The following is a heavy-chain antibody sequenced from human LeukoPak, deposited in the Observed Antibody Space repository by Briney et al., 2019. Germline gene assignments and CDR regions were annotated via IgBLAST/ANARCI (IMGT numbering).Heavy chain of an antibody. Sequence: SETLSLTCTVSGGSISSSSYYWGWIRQPPGKGLEWIGSIYYSGNTYYNPSLKSRVTISVDTSKNQFSLKLSSVTAADTAVYYCARLPKTYDFWSNFYVYWGQGTLVTVSS. CDR1: GGSISSSSYY. J-gene: IGHJ4*02. V-gene: IGHV4-39*01. D-gene: IGHD3-3*01. CDR3: ARLPKTYDFWSNFYVY. CDR2: IYYSGNT.